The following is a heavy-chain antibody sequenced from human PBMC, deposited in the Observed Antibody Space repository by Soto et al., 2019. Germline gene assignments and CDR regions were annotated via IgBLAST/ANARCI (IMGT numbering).Heavy chain of an antibody. Sequence: SETLSLTCAVYGGSFSGYYWSWVRQSPRKGLEWIGEINHSGSTNYNPSLKSRLTISVDTSKNQFSLKLSSVTAADTALYYCVACDYGDPPRYWGQGDVVTV. CDR1: GGSFSGYY. CDR3: VACDYGDPPRY. CDR2: INHSGST. D-gene: IGHD4-17*01. J-gene: IGHJ4*02. V-gene: IGHV4-34*01.